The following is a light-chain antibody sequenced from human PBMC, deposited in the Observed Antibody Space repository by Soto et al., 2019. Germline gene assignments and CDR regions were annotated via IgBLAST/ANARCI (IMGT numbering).Light chain of an antibody. CDR1: SSNIGAFYY. J-gene: IGLJ1*01. Sequence: QSVLTQPPSVSGAPGQMVTISCSWSSSNIGAFYYAHLFQQFPGTAPKLLIYGSTNRPSGVPDRFSGSKSGTSASLAINGLQAEDEADYYCQSYDSSMGGNYVFGTGTKVTVL. V-gene: IGLV1-40*01. CDR2: GST. CDR3: QSYDSSMGGNYV.